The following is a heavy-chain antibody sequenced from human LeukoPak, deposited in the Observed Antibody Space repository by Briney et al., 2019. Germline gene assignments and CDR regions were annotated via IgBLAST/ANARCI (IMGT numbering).Heavy chain of an antibody. CDR2: IYPGDSDT. J-gene: IGHJ5*02. V-gene: IGHV5-51*01. D-gene: IGHD2-2*03. CDR1: GYSFTSYW. Sequence: GESLKISCKGSGYSFTSYWIGWVRQMPGKGLEWMGIIYPGDSDTRYSPSFQGQVTISADKSISTAYLQWSSLKASDTAIYYCVRHGGGYCRSTSCYLFDPWGQGTLVTVSS. CDR3: VRHGGGYCRSTSCYLFDP.